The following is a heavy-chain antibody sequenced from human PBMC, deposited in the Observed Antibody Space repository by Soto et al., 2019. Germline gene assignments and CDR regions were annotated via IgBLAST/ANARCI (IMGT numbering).Heavy chain of an antibody. V-gene: IGHV2-5*02. J-gene: IGHJ6*02. CDR2: IYWDDDK. D-gene: IGHD3-9*01. CDR3: AHSLADYVILTSIYYTNGMDV. CDR1: GFSLSTSGVG. Sequence: SGPTLVNPTQPLTLTCTFSGFSLSTSGVGVGWIRQPPGKALEWLALIYWDDDKRYSPSLKSRLTITKDTSKNQVVLTMTNMDPVDTATYYCAHSLADYVILTSIYYTNGMDVWGQETTVPVSS.